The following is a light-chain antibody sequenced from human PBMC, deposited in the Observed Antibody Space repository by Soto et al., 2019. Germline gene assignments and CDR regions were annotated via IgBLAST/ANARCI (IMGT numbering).Light chain of an antibody. CDR1: SSDVGDYKY. J-gene: IGLJ7*01. CDR3: GTWDSSLSAAV. Sequence: QSALTQPASVSGSPGQSITISCTGTSSDVGDYKYVSWYQQHPGKAPKLMIYEVSNRPSGVSNRFSGSKSGNTASLTISGLQAEDEADYYCGTWDSSLSAAVFGGGTQLTVL. CDR2: EVS. V-gene: IGLV2-14*01.